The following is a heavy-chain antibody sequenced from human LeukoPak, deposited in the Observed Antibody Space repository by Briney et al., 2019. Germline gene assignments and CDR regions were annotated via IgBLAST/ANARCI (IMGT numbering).Heavy chain of an antibody. CDR1: GFTFSRYW. J-gene: IGHJ3*02. Sequence: GGSLRLSCAASGFTFSRYWMSWVRQAPGKGLEWVANIKEDGSDKYYVDSVKGRFTISRDNSKNSLYLQMNSLRAEDTAVYYCAKDPVSMIVETDAFDTWGQGTMVTVSS. V-gene: IGHV3-7*01. CDR2: IKEDGSDK. D-gene: IGHD3-22*01. CDR3: AKDPVSMIVETDAFDT.